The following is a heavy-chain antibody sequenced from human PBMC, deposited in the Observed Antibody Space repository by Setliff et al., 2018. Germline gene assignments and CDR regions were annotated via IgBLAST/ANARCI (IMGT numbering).Heavy chain of an antibody. CDR2: ISYDGSNK. D-gene: IGHD7-27*01. J-gene: IGHJ4*02. CDR3: ATNRGGDYFDY. V-gene: IGHV3-30*03. CDR1: GFTFSSYG. Sequence: GGSLRLSCAASGFTFSSYGMHWVRQAPGKGLEWVAAISYDGSNKYYADSVKGRFTISRDNSKNTLYLQMNSLRAEDTAVYYCATNRGGDYFDYWGQGTLVTVSS.